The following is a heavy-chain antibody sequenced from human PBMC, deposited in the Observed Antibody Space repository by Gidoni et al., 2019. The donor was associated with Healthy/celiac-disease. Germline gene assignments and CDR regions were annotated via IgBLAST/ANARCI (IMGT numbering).Heavy chain of an antibody. D-gene: IGHD3-3*01. Sequence: EVQLLESGGGLVQPGGSLRLSCAASGFTFSSYAMSWVRQAPGKGLEWVSAISGSGGSTYYADSVKGRFTISRDNSKNTLYLQMNSLRAEDTAVYYCAKDQAPQTNYDFWSGYVDYWGQGTLVTVSS. J-gene: IGHJ4*02. CDR3: AKDQAPQTNYDFWSGYVDY. V-gene: IGHV3-23*01. CDR1: GFTFSSYA. CDR2: ISGSGGST.